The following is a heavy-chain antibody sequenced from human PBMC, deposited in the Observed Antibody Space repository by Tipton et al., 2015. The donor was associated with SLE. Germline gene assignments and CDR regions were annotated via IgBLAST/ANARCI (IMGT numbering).Heavy chain of an antibody. CDR3: ARGAARWFDP. D-gene: IGHD6-13*01. V-gene: IGHV4-61*02. J-gene: IGHJ5*02. CDR1: GGSISSGNYY. Sequence: TLSLTCTVSGGSISSGNYYWSWIRQPAGKGLELIGRFYTSGSTNYNPSLKSRVPISLDTSKNQFSLRLNSVTAADTAVYYCARGAARWFDPWGQGTLVTVSS. CDR2: FYTSGST.